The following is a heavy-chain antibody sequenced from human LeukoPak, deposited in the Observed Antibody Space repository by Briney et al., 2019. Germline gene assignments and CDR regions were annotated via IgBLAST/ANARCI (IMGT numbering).Heavy chain of an antibody. Sequence: GGSLRLSCAASGFTFSSYSMNWVRQAPGKGLEWVSSISSSSSYIYYADSVKGRSTISRDNAKNSLYLQMNSLRAEDTAVYYCARDTGMVAQLFDYWGQGTLVTVSS. CDR1: GFTFSSYS. D-gene: IGHD1-26*01. J-gene: IGHJ4*02. CDR2: ISSSSSYI. CDR3: ARDTGMVAQLFDY. V-gene: IGHV3-21*01.